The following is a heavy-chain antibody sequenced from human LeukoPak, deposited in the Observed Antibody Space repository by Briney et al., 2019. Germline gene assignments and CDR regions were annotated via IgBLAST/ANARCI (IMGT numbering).Heavy chain of an antibody. CDR3: ARHGGDSGSYGD. V-gene: IGHV4-59*08. J-gene: IGHJ4*02. D-gene: IGHD1-26*01. Sequence: SETLSLTCTDSGGSISSYYWSWIRQPPGKGLEWIGYIYYSGSTNYNPSLKSRVTISVDRSKNQFSLKLSAVTAAVTAVYYCARHGGDSGSYGDWGQGTLVTVSS. CDR2: IYYSGST. CDR1: GGSISSYY.